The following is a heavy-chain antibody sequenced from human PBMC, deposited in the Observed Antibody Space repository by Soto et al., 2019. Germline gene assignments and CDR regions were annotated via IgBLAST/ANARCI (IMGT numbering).Heavy chain of an antibody. CDR1: GFRVKSVV. D-gene: IGHD3-16*01. Sequence: QLQLVETGGGVVQPGTSLRLSCAASGFRVKSVVMHWVRQAPGKGLEWVAFTSYDGSNKDYGDSVKGRFTVSRDNSQNTLLLQMDFLRPEDTALYYCARWGTTGCFDLGGQGTLVSVSS. CDR3: ARWGTTGCFDL. V-gene: IGHV3-30*19. CDR2: TSYDGSNK. J-gene: IGHJ4*02.